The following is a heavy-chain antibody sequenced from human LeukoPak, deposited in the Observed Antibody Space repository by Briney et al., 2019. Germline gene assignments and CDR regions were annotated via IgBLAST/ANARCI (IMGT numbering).Heavy chain of an antibody. CDR2: INPNSGGT. CDR1: GYTFTGYY. V-gene: IGHV1-2*02. D-gene: IGHD4-23*01. Sequence: ASVKVSCKASGYTFTGYYMHWVRQAPGQGLEWMGWINPNSGGTNYAQKFQGRVTMTRDTSTSTVYMELSSLRSEDTAVYYCAREPRYGGALYYFDYWGQGTLVTVSS. CDR3: AREPRYGGALYYFDY. J-gene: IGHJ4*02.